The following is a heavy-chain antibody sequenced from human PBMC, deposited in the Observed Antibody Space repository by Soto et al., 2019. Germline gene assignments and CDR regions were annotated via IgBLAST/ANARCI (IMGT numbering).Heavy chain of an antibody. J-gene: IGHJ4*02. D-gene: IGHD4-4*01. Sequence: PSETLSLTCTVSGGSISSYYWSWVRQPPGKGLEWIGYTYYSGSTNYNPSLKSRVAISVDTSKNQFSLKLSSVTAADTAVYYCARVGHDYSIIFDYWAQGTLVTLSS. V-gene: IGHV4-59*01. CDR2: TYYSGST. CDR1: GGSISSYY. CDR3: ARVGHDYSIIFDY.